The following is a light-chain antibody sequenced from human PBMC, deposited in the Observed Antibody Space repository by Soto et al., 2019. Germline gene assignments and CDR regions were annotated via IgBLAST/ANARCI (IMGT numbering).Light chain of an antibody. CDR3: XQYNSYWT. V-gene: IGKV1-5*01. J-gene: IGKJ1*01. Sequence: DIQMTQSPSTLSASVGDRFTITCRASRSISTWLAWYQQKPGKAPKLLIYAASSLESGVQSRFSGSGSGTDLTLTVRSLQPDDFATYYCXQYNSYWTCGQGTKVDI. CDR1: RSISTW. CDR2: AAS.